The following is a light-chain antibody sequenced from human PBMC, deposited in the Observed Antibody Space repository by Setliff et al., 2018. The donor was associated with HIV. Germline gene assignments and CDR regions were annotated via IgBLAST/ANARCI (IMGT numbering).Light chain of an antibody. CDR3: SSFISSQIYV. J-gene: IGLJ1*01. CDR1: SSDVGGYNY. CDR2: DVT. V-gene: IGLV2-14*03. Sequence: SALAQPASVSGSPGQSITISCTGTSSDVGGYNYVSWYQQHPGKVPKLMIYDVTKRPSGSSNRFSGSKSGDTASLTISGLQAEDEADYYCSSFISSQIYVFGSGTKVTV.